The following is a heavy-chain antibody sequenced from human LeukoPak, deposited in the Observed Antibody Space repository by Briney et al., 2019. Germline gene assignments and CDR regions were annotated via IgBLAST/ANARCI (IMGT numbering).Heavy chain of an antibody. CDR2: IYHSGST. CDR3: ARGPRGGSGYYYFDY. CDR1: GGSISSSNW. Sequence: SGTLSLTCAVSGGSISSSNWWSWIRQPPGKGLEWIGEIYHSGSTYYNPSLKSRVTISVDTSKNQFSLKLSSVTAADTAVYYCARGPRGGSGYYYFDYWGQGTLVTVSS. V-gene: IGHV4-4*02. D-gene: IGHD3-22*01. J-gene: IGHJ4*02.